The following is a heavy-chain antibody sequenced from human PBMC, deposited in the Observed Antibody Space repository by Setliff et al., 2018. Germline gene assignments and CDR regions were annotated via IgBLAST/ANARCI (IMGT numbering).Heavy chain of an antibody. D-gene: IGHD3-16*01. CDR2: IFNNGNT. V-gene: IGHV4-38-2*02. CDR1: GFSLSNGYY. CDR3: GRDYGPNDY. Sequence: PSETLSLTCGVSGFSLSNGYYWGGIRQPPGKGLEWIGSIFNNGNTYYNPSLNSRVTISSDTSKNELSLKLTSVTAADTAMYFCGRDYGPNDYWGQGSLVTVSS. J-gene: IGHJ4*02.